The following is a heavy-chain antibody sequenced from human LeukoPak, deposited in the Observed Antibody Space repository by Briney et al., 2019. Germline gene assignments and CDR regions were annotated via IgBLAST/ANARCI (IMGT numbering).Heavy chain of an antibody. Sequence: ASVKVSCKASGYTFTSYDINWVRQATGQGLEWMGWMNPNSGNTGYAQKFLGRVTMTRNTAISTAYMELSSLRSEDTAVYYCARGATHRIMITFGGVATFDYWGQGTLVTVSS. CDR3: ARGATHRIMITFGGVATFDY. CDR2: MNPNSGNT. D-gene: IGHD3-16*01. CDR1: GYTFTSYD. V-gene: IGHV1-8*01. J-gene: IGHJ4*02.